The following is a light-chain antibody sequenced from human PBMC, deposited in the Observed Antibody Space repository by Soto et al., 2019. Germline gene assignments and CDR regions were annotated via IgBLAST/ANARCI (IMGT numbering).Light chain of an antibody. CDR3: QKYNSAPWT. J-gene: IGKJ1*01. CDR2: VAS. V-gene: IGKV1-27*01. Sequence: DIQMTQSPSSLSASVGDRVTITCRASQGISNYLAWYQQQPGKVPKLLIYVASTLQSGVPSRFSGSGSGTDCTLTISSLQPEDVATYYCQKYNSAPWTFGQGTKLEIK. CDR1: QGISNY.